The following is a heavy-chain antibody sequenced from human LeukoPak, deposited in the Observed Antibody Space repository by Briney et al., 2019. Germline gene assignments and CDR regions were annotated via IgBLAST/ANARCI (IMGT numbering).Heavy chain of an antibody. D-gene: IGHD6-13*01. CDR1: GGSISSGSYY. J-gene: IGHJ4*02. V-gene: IGHV4-61*02. Sequence: SQTLSLTCTVSGGSISSGSYYCSWIRQPAGKGLEWIGRIYTSGSTNYNPSLKSRVTISVDTSKNQFSLKLSSVTAADTAVYYCARNRDLAAADYWGQGTLVTVSS. CDR3: ARNRDLAAADY. CDR2: IYTSGST.